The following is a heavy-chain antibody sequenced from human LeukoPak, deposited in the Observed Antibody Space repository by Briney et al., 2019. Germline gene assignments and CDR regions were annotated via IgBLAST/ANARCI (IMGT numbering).Heavy chain of an antibody. CDR3: ARGNEEYDYGGNYHLADY. D-gene: IGHD4-23*01. V-gene: IGHV1-8*03. CDR2: MNPNSGNT. CDR1: GYTFTSYD. Sequence: GASVKVSCKASGYTFTSYDINWVRQATGQGLEWMGWMNPNSGNTGYAQKFQGRVTITRNTSISTAYMELSSLRSEDTAVYYCARGNEEYDYGGNYHLADYWGQGTLVTVSS. J-gene: IGHJ4*02.